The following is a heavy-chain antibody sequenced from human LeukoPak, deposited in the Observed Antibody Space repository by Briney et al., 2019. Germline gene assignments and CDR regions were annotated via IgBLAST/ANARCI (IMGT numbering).Heavy chain of an antibody. CDR1: GGSISSYH. D-gene: IGHD6-19*01. Sequence: SETLSLTCTVSGGSISSYHWSWIRQPPGKGLEWIGCIYYTGSTNYNPSLKTRVTISGDTSKNQFSLKLSSVTAADTAVYYCARHRVAVAGNWFDPWGQGTLVTVSS. CDR3: ARHRVAVAGNWFDP. CDR2: IYYTGST. J-gene: IGHJ5*02. V-gene: IGHV4-59*08.